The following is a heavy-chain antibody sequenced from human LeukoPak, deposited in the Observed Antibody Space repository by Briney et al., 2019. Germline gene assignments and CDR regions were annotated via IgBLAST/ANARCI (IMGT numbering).Heavy chain of an antibody. CDR3: ARDKVGGTGSFDY. J-gene: IGHJ4*02. CDR2: IYYSGST. CDR1: GASISSYY. Sequence: SETLSLTCSVSGASISSYYWSWIRQPPGKGLEWIGYIYYSGSTNYNPSLKSRVTISADTSRNQFSLRLSSVTAADTAVYYCARDKVGGTGSFDYWGRGTLSTVSS. D-gene: IGHD1-26*01. V-gene: IGHV4-59*01.